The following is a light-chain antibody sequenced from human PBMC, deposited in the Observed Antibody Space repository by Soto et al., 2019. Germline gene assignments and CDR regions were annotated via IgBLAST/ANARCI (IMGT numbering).Light chain of an antibody. CDR1: QSISSW. CDR2: KAS. V-gene: IGKV1-5*03. J-gene: IGKJ5*01. Sequence: DIQMTQSPSTLSASLGDRVTITCRASQSISSWFAWYQQKPGKAPKPLIYKASSLESGVPSRFSGSGSGTEFTLTISSLQPDDFATYYCQQYNSYSWTFGQGTRLEI. CDR3: QQYNSYSWT.